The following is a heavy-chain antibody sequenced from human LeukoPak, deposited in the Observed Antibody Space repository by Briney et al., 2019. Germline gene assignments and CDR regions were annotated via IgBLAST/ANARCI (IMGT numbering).Heavy chain of an antibody. D-gene: IGHD6-19*01. CDR2: ISSNGGST. J-gene: IGHJ4*02. V-gene: IGHV3-64D*06. CDR1: GFTFSSYA. Sequence: GSLRLSCSASGFTFSSYAIHWVRQAPGKGLEYVSAISSNGGSTYYADSVKGRFTISRDNSKNTLYLQMSSLRAEDTAVYYCTIAVAGTGFDYWGQGTLGTVSS. CDR3: TIAVAGTGFDY.